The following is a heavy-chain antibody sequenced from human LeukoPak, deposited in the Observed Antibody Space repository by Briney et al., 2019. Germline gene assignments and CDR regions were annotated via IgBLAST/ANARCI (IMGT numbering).Heavy chain of an antibody. J-gene: IGHJ5*02. V-gene: IGHV4-59*08. D-gene: IGHD6-13*01. CDR2: IYYSGST. CDR3: ARQLEGIAAAAQGDWFDP. Sequence: SETLSLTCTVSGGSISSYYWSWIRQPPGKGLEWIVYIYYSGSTNYNPSLKSRVTISVDTSKNQFSLKLSSVTAADTAVYYCARQLEGIAAAAQGDWFDPWGQGTLVTVSS. CDR1: GGSISSYY.